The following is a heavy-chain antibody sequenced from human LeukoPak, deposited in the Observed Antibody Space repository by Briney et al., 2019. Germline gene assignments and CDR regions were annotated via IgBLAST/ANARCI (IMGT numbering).Heavy chain of an antibody. CDR1: GFTFSSHS. D-gene: IGHD5-12*01. CDR2: ISSSGSGGTI. CDR3: ARDKLQVATVFDY. J-gene: IGHJ4*02. V-gene: IGHV3-48*04. Sequence: GGSLRLSCAASGFTFSSHSMNWVRQAPGKGLEWVPHISSSGSGGTIYYADSVKGRFTISRDNARNSLYLQMNSLGAEDTAVYYCARDKLQVATVFDYWGQGTLVTVSS.